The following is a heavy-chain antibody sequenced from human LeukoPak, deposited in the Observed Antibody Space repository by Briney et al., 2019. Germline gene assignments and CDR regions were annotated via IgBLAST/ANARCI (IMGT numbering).Heavy chain of an antibody. Sequence: ASVKVSCKAAGGTFSSYAISWVRQAPGQGLEWMGRIIPILGIANYAQKFQGRVTITAYKHTSTAYMELSSLRYEDAAVYYCARAKAYYYDSSGQSLTIDYWRQGTLLRVSS. CDR3: ARAKAYYYDSSGQSLTIDY. CDR1: GGTFSSYA. D-gene: IGHD3-22*01. V-gene: IGHV1-69*04. J-gene: IGHJ4*02. CDR2: IIPILGIA.